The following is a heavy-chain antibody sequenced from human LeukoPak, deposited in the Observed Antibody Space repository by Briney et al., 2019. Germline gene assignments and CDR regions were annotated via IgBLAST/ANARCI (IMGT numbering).Heavy chain of an antibody. J-gene: IGHJ4*02. D-gene: IGHD3-22*01. CDR2: ISYDGSNK. CDR1: GFTFSSYA. Sequence: GGSLRLSCAASGFTFSSYAMHWVRQAPGKGLEWVAVISYDGSNKYYADSVKGRFTISRDNSKNMLYLQMNSLRADDTAVYYCARVGEYYYDSSGYYQYYFDYWGQGTLVTVSS. V-gene: IGHV3-30*04. CDR3: ARVGEYYYDSSGYYQYYFDY.